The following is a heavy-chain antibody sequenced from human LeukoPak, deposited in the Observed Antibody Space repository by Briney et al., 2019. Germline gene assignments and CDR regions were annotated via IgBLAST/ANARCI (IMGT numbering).Heavy chain of an antibody. CDR2: INSDGTDI. CDR1: GFSFSSSYW. Sequence: PTGGSLRLSCAASGFSFSSSYWMHWVRQAPGKGLEWVARINSDGTDISYGDSVKGRFTISRDNAKNTLYLQMNSLRVEDTAVYYCARVGYYDSSNYYAYFQHWGQGTLVTVSS. V-gene: IGHV3-74*01. CDR3: ARVGYYDSSNYYAYFQH. D-gene: IGHD3-22*01. J-gene: IGHJ1*01.